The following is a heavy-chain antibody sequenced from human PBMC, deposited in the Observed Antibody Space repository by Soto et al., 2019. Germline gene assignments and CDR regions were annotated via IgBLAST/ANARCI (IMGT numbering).Heavy chain of an antibody. CDR1: GFNVMSYW. CDR2: IKEDGSEI. D-gene: IGHD3-16*01. J-gene: IGHJ4*02. V-gene: IGHV3-7*01. CDR3: ARDIGFDYVN. Sequence: GGXXXXSCAVSGFNVMSYWMSWVRQAPGKGLEWVASIKEDGSEIYYLHSVRGRFSISRDSAGNALHLTMNYLSAEDTGVYFCARDIGFDYVNWGQGTLVTVSS.